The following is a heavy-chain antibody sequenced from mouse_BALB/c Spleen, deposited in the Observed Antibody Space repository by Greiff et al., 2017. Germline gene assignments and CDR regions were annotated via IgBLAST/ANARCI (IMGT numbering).Heavy chain of an antibody. J-gene: IGHJ3*01. V-gene: IGHV1S137*01. CDR2: ISTYYGDA. CDR1: GYTFTDYA. D-gene: IGHD2-14*01. Sequence: QVQLQQSGAELVRPGVSVKISCKGSGYTFTDYAMHWVKQSHAKSLEWIGVISTYYGDASYNQKFKGKATMTVDKSSSTAYMELARLTSEDSAIYYCARDYRSSWFAYWGQGTLVTVSA. CDR3: ARDYRSSWFAY.